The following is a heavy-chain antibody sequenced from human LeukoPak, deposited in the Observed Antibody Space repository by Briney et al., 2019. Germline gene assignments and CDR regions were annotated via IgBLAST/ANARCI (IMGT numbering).Heavy chain of an antibody. J-gene: IGHJ6*03. D-gene: IGHD3-22*01. CDR3: ARDPYSGNYGSYYYYYMDV. Sequence: GGSLRLSCAASGFIFSTYEMNWVRQAPGKGLEWVSYISSSGSTIYYADSVKVRFTISRDNAKNSLYLQINSLGPEDTAVYFCARDPYSGNYGSYYYYYMDVWGKGTTVTVSS. CDR1: GFIFSTYE. CDR2: ISSSGSTI. V-gene: IGHV3-48*03.